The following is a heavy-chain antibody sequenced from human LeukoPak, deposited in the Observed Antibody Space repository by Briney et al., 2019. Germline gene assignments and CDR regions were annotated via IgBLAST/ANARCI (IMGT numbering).Heavy chain of an antibody. CDR1: GFSFSTYD. J-gene: IGHJ4*02. CDR3: AKDMALYTGFDFDY. CDR2: ISGSDGST. D-gene: IGHD5-12*01. Sequence: GGSLRLSCVASGFSFSTYDISWVRQAPGKGLEWVSGISGSDGSTSYADSVKGRFTISRDNSKKTVYLQMISLRAEDTAVYYCAKDMALYTGFDFDYWGQGTLVTVSS. V-gene: IGHV3-23*01.